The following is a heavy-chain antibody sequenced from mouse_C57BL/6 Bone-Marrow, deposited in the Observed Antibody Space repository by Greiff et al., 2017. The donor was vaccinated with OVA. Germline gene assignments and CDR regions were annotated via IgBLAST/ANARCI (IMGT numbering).Heavy chain of an antibody. Sequence: VQLQQSGAELVRPGTSVKVSCKASGYAFTNYLIEWVKQRPGQGLEWIGVINPGSGGTNYNEKFKGKATLTADKSSSTAYMQLSSLTSEDSAVYFCARRTAQATFAYWGQGTLVTVSA. CDR1: GYAFTNYL. D-gene: IGHD3-2*02. CDR3: ARRTAQATFAY. CDR2: INPGSGGT. J-gene: IGHJ3*01. V-gene: IGHV1-54*01.